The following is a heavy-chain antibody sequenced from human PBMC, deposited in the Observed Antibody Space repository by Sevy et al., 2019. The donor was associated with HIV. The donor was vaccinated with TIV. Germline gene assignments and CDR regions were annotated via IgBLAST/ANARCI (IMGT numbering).Heavy chain of an antibody. D-gene: IGHD4-17*01. J-gene: IGHJ4*02. CDR3: ARGKLDYGDYYYFDY. Sequence: GGSLRLSCAASGFTVSTKYMSWVRQAPGKGLEWVSVIYSAHSTYYTDSVKGRFTISRDNSKNTLYLQMNSLRAEDTAVYYGARGKLDYGDYYYFDYWGQGTLVTVSS. CDR2: IYSAHST. CDR1: GFTVSTKY. V-gene: IGHV3-53*01.